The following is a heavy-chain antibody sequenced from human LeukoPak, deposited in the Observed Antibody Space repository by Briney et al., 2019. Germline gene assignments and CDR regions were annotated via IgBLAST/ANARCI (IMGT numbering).Heavy chain of an antibody. J-gene: IGHJ4*02. CDR2: IKQDGSEK. D-gene: IGHD2/OR15-2a*01. CDR1: GFSFSSHW. V-gene: IGHV3-7*01. Sequence: GGSLRLSCAASGFSFSSHWMSWVRQAPGKGLEWVAKIKQDGSEKYYGDSVKGRFTISRDNAKNSLYLQMNSLRAEDTAVYYCARDAGFPDYWGQGTLVTVSS. CDR3: ARDAGFPDY.